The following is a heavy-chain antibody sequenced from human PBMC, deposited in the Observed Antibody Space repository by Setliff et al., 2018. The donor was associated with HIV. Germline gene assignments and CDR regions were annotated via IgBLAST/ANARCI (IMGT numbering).Heavy chain of an antibody. CDR3: AREIYGGNSRPFDY. J-gene: IGHJ4*02. D-gene: IGHD4-17*01. CDR1: GVSTSSSNYY. Sequence: SETLSLTCTVSGVSTSSSNYYWGWIRQPPGKGLEWLGYVSYSGSTNFNPSLESRLAMSVDMSKNQLSLKLSSVTAADTAVYYCAREIYGGNSRPFDYWGQGTLVTVSS. CDR2: VSYSGST. V-gene: IGHV4-61*01.